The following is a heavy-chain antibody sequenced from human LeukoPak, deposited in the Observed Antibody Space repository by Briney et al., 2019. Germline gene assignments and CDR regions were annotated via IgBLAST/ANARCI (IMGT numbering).Heavy chain of an antibody. V-gene: IGHV3-21*01. CDR3: ARVGFYDFWSGINFFDY. D-gene: IGHD3-3*01. Sequence: GGSLRLSCAASGFTFSSYGMHWVRQAPGKGLEWVSSITSSSSTYYSDSVKGRFTISRDNAKNSLYLQMNSLRVEDTAVYYCARVGFYDFWSGINFFDYWGQGTLVTVSS. J-gene: IGHJ4*02. CDR1: GFTFSSYG. CDR2: ITSSSST.